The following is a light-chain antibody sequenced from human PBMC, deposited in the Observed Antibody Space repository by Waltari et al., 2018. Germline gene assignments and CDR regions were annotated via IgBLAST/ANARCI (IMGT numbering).Light chain of an antibody. CDR3: QQYGSWPLT. Sequence: VMTQSPANLSVSAGHRATLSCRASQRLSNYLAWYQQKPGQAPRLLIYDASTRATCIPARFSGSGSGTEFTLAISSLQSEDIAVYYCQQYGSWPLTFGGGTKVEFK. CDR2: DAS. CDR1: QRLSNY. V-gene: IGKV3-15*01. J-gene: IGKJ4*01.